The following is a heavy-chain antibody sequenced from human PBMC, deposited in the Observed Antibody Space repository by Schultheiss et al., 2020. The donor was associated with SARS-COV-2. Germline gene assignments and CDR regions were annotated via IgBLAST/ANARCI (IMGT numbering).Heavy chain of an antibody. J-gene: IGHJ4*02. CDR3: AKDQYDSRIVVVVAATLFDY. CDR1: GGSISSYY. Sequence: SETLSLTCTVSGGSISSYYWSWIRQHPGKGLEWIGYIYYSGSTYYNPSLKSRVTISVDTSKNQFSLKLSSVTAADTAVYYCAKDQYDSRIVVVVAATLFDYWGQGTLVTVSS. CDR2: IYYSGST. V-gene: IGHV4-59*12. D-gene: IGHD2-15*01.